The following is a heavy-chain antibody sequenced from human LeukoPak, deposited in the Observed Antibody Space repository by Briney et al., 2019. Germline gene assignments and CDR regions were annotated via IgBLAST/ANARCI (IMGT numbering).Heavy chain of an antibody. Sequence: GGSLRLSCAASGFTFSSYWMSWVRQAPGKGLEWVANIKQDGSNKYYADSVKGRFTISRDNSKSTLYLQMNSLRAEDTAVYYCAKDRFYYGSGSYWDYWGQGTLVTVSS. D-gene: IGHD3-10*01. CDR2: IKQDGSNK. CDR3: AKDRFYYGSGSYWDY. J-gene: IGHJ4*02. V-gene: IGHV3-7*01. CDR1: GFTFSSYW.